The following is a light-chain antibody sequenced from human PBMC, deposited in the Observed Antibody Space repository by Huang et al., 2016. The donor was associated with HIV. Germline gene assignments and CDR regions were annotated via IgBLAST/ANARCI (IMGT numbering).Light chain of an antibody. V-gene: IGKV3-15*01. CDR1: QSVRSN. J-gene: IGKJ2*03. CDR3: QQYNNMNS. Sequence: EIVLTQSPATLAASPGERAALSCRASQSVRSNLAWYQQSPGQSPRLLIYGAPPRATGIPARFSGSGSGTEFTLTISSLQSEDFVVYYCQQYNNMNSFGQGTKLEIK. CDR2: GAP.